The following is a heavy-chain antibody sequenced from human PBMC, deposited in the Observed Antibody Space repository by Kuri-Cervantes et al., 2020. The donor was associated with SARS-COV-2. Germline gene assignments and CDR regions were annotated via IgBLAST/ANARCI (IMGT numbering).Heavy chain of an antibody. V-gene: IGHV3-43*01. CDR1: EFTFDDYT. CDR3: AKDMTPDYGGNVDY. Sequence: GGSLRLSCAASEFTFDDYTMHWVRQAPGKGLEWVSLISWDGGSTYYADSVKGRFTISRDNSKNSLYLQMNSLRTEDTALYYCAKDMTPDYGGNVDYWGQGTLVTVSS. CDR2: ISWDGGST. J-gene: IGHJ4*02. D-gene: IGHD4-23*01.